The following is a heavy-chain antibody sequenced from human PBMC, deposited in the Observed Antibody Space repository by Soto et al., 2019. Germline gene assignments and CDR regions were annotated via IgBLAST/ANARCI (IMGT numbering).Heavy chain of an antibody. Sequence: GASVKVSCKASGYTFTSYGISWVRQAPGQGLEWMGWISAYNGNTNYAQKLQGRVTMTTDTSTSTVYMELSSLRSEDTAVYYCARDPSYYYYMDVWGKGTTVTVSS. J-gene: IGHJ6*03. CDR1: GYTFTSYG. CDR3: ARDPSYYYYMDV. V-gene: IGHV1-18*01. CDR2: ISAYNGNT.